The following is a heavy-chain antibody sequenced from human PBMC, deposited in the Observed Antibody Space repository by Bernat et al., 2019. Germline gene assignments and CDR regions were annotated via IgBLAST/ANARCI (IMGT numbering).Heavy chain of an antibody. CDR2: ISYDGSNK. V-gene: IGHV3-30-3*01. J-gene: IGHJ5*02. Sequence: QVQLVESGGGVVQPGRSLRLSCAASGFTFSSYAMHWVRQAPGKGLEWVAVISYDGSNKYYADSVKGRFTISRDNSKNTLYLQMNSLRAEDTAVYYCARIGTGRPFDPWGQGTLVTVS. D-gene: IGHD6-13*01. CDR3: ARIGTGRPFDP. CDR1: GFTFSSYA.